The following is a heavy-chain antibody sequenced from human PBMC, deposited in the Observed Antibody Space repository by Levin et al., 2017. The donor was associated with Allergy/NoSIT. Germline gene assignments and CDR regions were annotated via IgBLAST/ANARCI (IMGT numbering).Heavy chain of an antibody. CDR1: GFGVSGTY. CDR2: INSGGDT. CDR3: ARDDGRSLLNH. D-gene: IGHD1-14*01. V-gene: IGHV3-53*01. Sequence: GESLKISCVASGFGVSGTYMSWVRQAPGKGLEWVSIINSGGDTYYADSVKGRFTISRDNSKNTLYLQMNSLIVEDTAVYYCARDDGRSLLNHGGQGTLVTVSS. J-gene: IGHJ4*02.